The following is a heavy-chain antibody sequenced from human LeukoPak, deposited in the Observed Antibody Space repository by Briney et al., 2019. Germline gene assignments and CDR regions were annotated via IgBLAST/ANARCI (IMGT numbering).Heavy chain of an antibody. CDR1: GFTFSSYA. Sequence: PGGSLRLSCAASGFTFSSYAMSWVRQAPGKGLEWVSSISSSSSYIYYADSVKGRFTISRDNAKNSLYLQMNSLRAEDTAVYYCASYGSSGVDYWGQGTLVTVSS. CDR3: ASYGSSGVDY. CDR2: ISSSSSYI. D-gene: IGHD6-25*01. V-gene: IGHV3-21*01. J-gene: IGHJ4*02.